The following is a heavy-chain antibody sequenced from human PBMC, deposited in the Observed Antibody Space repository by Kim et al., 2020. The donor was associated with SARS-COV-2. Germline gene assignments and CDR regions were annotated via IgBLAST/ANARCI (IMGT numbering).Heavy chain of an antibody. CDR2: IKQDGSEK. Sequence: GGSLRLSCAASGFTFSSYWMSWVHQAPGKGLEWVANIKQDGSEKYYVDSVKGRFTTSKDNAKNSLDLQMSSLRAEDTAVYYCARAASCSGTSCFDYWGQGTLVTVSS. J-gene: IGHJ4*02. V-gene: IGHV3-7*03. D-gene: IGHD2-2*01. CDR3: ARAASCSGTSCFDY. CDR1: GFTFSSYW.